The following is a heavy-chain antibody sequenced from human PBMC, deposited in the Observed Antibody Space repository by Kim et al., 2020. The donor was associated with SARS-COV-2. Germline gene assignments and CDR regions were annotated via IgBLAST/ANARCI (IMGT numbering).Heavy chain of an antibody. CDR2: IYYSGST. J-gene: IGHJ6*02. CDR1: GGSISSSSYY. CDR3: ATIHTGIAVAGETSGYYGMDV. D-gene: IGHD6-19*01. V-gene: IGHV4-39*01. Sequence: SETLSLTCTVSGGSISSSSYYWGWIRQPPGKGLEWIGSIYYSGSTYYNPSLKSRVTISVDTSKNQFSLKLSSVTAADTAVYYCATIHTGIAVAGETSGYYGMDVWGQGTTVTVSS.